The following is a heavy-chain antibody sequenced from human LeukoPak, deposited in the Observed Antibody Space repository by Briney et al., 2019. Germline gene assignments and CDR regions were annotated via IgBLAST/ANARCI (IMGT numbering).Heavy chain of an antibody. J-gene: IGHJ4*02. CDR1: GYTFTSYY. Sequence: ASVKVSCKASGYTFTSYYMHWVRQAPGQGLEWMGIINPSGGSTSYAQKFQGRVTMTRDTSTSTAYMELSSLRSEDTAVYYCARVSKDSSGWLYYFDYWGQGTLVTVSS. V-gene: IGHV1-46*01. CDR3: ARVSKDSSGWLYYFDY. CDR2: INPSGGST. D-gene: IGHD6-19*01.